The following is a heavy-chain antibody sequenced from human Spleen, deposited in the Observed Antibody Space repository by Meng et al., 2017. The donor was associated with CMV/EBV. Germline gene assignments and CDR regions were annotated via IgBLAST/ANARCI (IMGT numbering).Heavy chain of an antibody. CDR3: ARAARPGIYYYYGMDV. CDR2: IKCDGSEK. Sequence: GESLKISCAASGFTFSSSWMHWVCQAPEKGLEWVADIKCDGSEKYYVDSVKGRLTISRDNAKNSLYLQMNSLRAEDTALYYCARAARPGIYYYYGMDVWGQGTTVTVSS. CDR1: GFTFSSSW. J-gene: IGHJ6*02. V-gene: IGHV3-52*01. D-gene: IGHD6-13*01.